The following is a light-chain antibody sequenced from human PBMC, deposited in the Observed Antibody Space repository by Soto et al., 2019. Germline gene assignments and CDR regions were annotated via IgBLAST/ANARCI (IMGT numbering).Light chain of an antibody. CDR2: KAS. V-gene: IGKV1-5*03. Sequence: DIQMTQSPSTLSASVGDRVTITCRASQSISSWLAWYQQKPGKAPKLLIYKASSLESGVHSRFSGSGSGTEFTLTISSLQPDDFATYYCQQYNSFPTFGQGTKVQIK. CDR3: QQYNSFPT. CDR1: QSISSW. J-gene: IGKJ1*01.